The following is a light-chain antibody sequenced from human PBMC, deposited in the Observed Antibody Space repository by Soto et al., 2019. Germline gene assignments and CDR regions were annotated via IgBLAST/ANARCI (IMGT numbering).Light chain of an antibody. V-gene: IGLV8-61*01. CDR2: STD. CDR3: VLYMGSGISM. CDR1: SGSVSTSNY. Sequence: QAVVTQEPSFSVSPGGTVTLTCGLTSGSVSTSNYASWYQQPPGQAPRTLLYSTDSRSSGVPDRFSGSILGNKAALTITGAQADDESDYFCVLYMGSGISMFGGGTKLTVL. J-gene: IGLJ3*02.